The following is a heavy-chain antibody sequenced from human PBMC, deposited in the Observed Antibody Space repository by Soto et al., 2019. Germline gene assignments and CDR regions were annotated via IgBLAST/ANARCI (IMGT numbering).Heavy chain of an antibody. V-gene: IGHV1-24*01. CDR1: GYSLTELS. CDR2: FDPEDGET. Sequence: ASVKVSCKVSGYSLTELSMHWVRQAPGKGLEWMGGFDPEDGETIYAQKFQGRVTMTEDTSTDTAYMELSSLRSEDTAVYYCAKDDVIVGATVFFYWGQGTLVTVSS. D-gene: IGHD1-26*01. CDR3: AKDDVIVGATVFFY. J-gene: IGHJ4*02.